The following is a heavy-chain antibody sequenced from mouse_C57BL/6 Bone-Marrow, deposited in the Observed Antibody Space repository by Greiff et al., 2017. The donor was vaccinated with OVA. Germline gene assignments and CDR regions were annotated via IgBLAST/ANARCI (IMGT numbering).Heavy chain of an antibody. Sequence: EVKLQESGAELVRPGASVKLSCTASGFNIKDDYMHWVKQRPEQGLEWIGWIDPENGDTEYASKFQGKATITADTSSNTAYLQLSSLTSEDTAVYYCTTGDYGFAYWGQGTLVTVSA. CDR3: TTGDYGFAY. CDR2: IDPENGDT. V-gene: IGHV14-4*01. D-gene: IGHD1-1*01. J-gene: IGHJ3*01. CDR1: GFNIKDDY.